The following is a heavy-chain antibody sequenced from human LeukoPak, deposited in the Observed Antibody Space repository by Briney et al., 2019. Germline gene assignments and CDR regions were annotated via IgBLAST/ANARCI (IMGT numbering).Heavy chain of an antibody. CDR1: GDSVISSTW. Sequence: SETLSLTCSVSGDSVISSTWWSWVRQSPLKGLEWIGEIHHSGSTDYNPSFKSRVTLSVDTSKNQFSLKLTSVTAADTAVYYCARGHPRPGIAVAFGSRRATWFDPWGQGTLVTVSS. CDR3: ARGHPRPGIAVAFGSRRATWFDP. V-gene: IGHV4-4*02. D-gene: IGHD6-19*01. J-gene: IGHJ5*02. CDR2: IHHSGST.